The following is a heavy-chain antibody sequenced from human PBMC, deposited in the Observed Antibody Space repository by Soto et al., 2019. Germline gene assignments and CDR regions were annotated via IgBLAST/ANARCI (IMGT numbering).Heavy chain of an antibody. CDR1: GYTFTGYY. D-gene: IGHD3-3*01. CDR3: ARGAPEYDFWSGFKDAFDI. CDR2: INPNSGGT. J-gene: IGHJ3*02. Sequence: ASVKVSCKASGYTFTGYYMHWVRQAPGQGLEWMGWINPNSGGTNYAQKFQGWVTMTRDTSISTAYMELSRLRSDDTAVYYCARGAPEYDFWSGFKDAFDIWGQGTMVTVSS. V-gene: IGHV1-2*04.